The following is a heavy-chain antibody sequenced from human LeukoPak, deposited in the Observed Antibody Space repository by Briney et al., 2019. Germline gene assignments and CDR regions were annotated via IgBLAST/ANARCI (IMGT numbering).Heavy chain of an antibody. CDR3: ARDLGAVVGPVKASATKTIYSYSCGMEV. CDR1: GYTFTSYG. Sequence: ASVKVSCKASGYTFTSYGISWVRQAPGQGLEWMGWISAYNGNTNYAQKLQGRVTMTTDTSTSTAYMELRSLGSDDTAVYYCARDLGAVVGPVKASATKTIYSYSCGMEVWGQGTPVTVSS. V-gene: IGHV1-18*01. D-gene: IGHD2-15*01. J-gene: IGHJ6*02. CDR2: ISAYNGNT.